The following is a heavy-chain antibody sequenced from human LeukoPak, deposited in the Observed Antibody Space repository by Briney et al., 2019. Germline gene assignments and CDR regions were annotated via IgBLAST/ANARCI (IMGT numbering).Heavy chain of an antibody. CDR2: INHSEST. V-gene: IGHV4-34*01. CDR1: GGSFSGYY. Sequence: SETLSLTCAVYGGSFSGYYWSWIRQPPGKGLEWIGEINHSESTNYNPPLKSRVTISVDTSKNQFSLKLSSVTAADTAVYYCARQKHFDYWGQGTLVTVSS. CDR3: ARQKHFDY. J-gene: IGHJ4*02.